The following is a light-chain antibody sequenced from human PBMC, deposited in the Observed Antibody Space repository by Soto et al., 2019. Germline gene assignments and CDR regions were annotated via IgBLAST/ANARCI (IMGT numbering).Light chain of an antibody. CDR3: SSYTSSSTYV. CDR2: DVS. Sequence: QSALTQPASVSGSPGQSITISCTGTSSDVGGYNYDSWYQQHPGKAPKLMIYDVSNRPSGVSDRFSVSKSGNTVSLTISGLQAEDEADYYCSSYTSSSTYVFGTGTKLTVL. V-gene: IGLV2-14*01. J-gene: IGLJ1*01. CDR1: SSDVGGYNY.